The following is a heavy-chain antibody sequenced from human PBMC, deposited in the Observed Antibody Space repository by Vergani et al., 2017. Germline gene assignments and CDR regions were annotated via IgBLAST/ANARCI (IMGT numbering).Heavy chain of an antibody. J-gene: IGHJ5*02. V-gene: IGHV4-39*01. CDR3: ARPDSSSWYGNWFDP. CDR2: IYYSGST. CDR1: GGSISSSSYY. D-gene: IGHD6-13*01. Sequence: QLQLQESGPGLVKPSETLSLTCTVPGGSISSSSYYWGWIRQPPGTGLEWIGSIYYSGSTHYNPYLKSRVTITVDTSKDQFSLKLSSVTAADTAVYYCARPDSSSWYGNWFDPWGQGTLVTVSS.